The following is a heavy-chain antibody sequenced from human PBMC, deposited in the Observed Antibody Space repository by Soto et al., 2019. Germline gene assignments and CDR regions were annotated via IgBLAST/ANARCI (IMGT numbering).Heavy chain of an antibody. J-gene: IGHJ6*02. CDR2: IYYSGST. V-gene: IGHV4-30-4*01. CDR1: GGSISSGDYY. D-gene: IGHD2-15*01. Sequence: SETLSLTXTVSGGSISSGDYYWSWIRQPPGKGLEWIGYIYYSGSTYYNPSLKSRVTISVDTSKNQFSLKLSSVTAADTAVYYCARVPGGLVVAATPFYGMDVWGQGTTVTVSS. CDR3: ARVPGGLVVAATPFYGMDV.